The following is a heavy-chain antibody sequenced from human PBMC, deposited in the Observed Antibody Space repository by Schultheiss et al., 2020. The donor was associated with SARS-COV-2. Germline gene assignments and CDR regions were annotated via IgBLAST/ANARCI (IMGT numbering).Heavy chain of an antibody. CDR3: ARGWFDYYFDY. CDR2: FFKTGST. J-gene: IGHJ4*02. D-gene: IGHD3-10*01. Sequence: SETLSLTCTVSGGSISSYYWSWIRQPPGKGLEWIGYFFKTGSTSYNPSFTSRVSISVDTSKKQFALKLSSLTAADTAVYYCARGWFDYYFDYWGQGALVTVSS. CDR1: GGSISSYY. V-gene: IGHV4-59*01.